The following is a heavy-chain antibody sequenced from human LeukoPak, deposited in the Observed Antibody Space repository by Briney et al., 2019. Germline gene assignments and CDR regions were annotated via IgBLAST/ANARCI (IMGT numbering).Heavy chain of an antibody. CDR1: GGSISNYY. CDR2: IYYSGST. J-gene: IGHJ6*03. Sequence: SETQPLTCTVSGGSISNYYWSWIRQPPGKGLEWIGYIYYSGSTNYNPSLKSRVTISVDTSKNQFSLKLSSVTAADTAVYYCARDRATTQYYYYYMDVWGKGTTVTISS. CDR3: ARDRATTQYYYYYMDV. D-gene: IGHD1-1*01. V-gene: IGHV4-59*12.